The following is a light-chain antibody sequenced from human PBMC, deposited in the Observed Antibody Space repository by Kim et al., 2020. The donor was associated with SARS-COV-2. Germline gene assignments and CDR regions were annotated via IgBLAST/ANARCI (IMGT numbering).Light chain of an antibody. V-gene: IGKV3D-7*01. CDR1: QSVSSSY. Sequence: EIVMTQSPATLSLSPGERATLSCRASQSVSSSYLSWYQQKPGQAPRLLIYGASTRATGIPARFSGSGSGTDFTLTISSLQPEDFAVYYWGTFGPGTKVDIK. CDR3: GT. CDR2: GAS. J-gene: IGKJ3*01.